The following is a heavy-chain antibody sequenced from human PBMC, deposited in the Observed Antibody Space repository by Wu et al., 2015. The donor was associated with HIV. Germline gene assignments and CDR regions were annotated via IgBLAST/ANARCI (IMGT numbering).Heavy chain of an antibody. J-gene: IGHJ3*02. CDR3: ARVYSSGWPTPGHAFDI. D-gene: IGHD6-19*01. Sequence: QVQLVQSGAEVKKPGASVKVSCKASGYTFTGYYMHWVRQAPGQGLEWMGWINPNSGGTNYAQKFQGRVTMTRDTSISTAYMELSRLRSDDTAVYYCARVYSSGWPTPGHAFDIWGQGTMVTVSS. CDR1: GYTFTGYY. CDR2: INPNSGGT. V-gene: IGHV1-2*02.